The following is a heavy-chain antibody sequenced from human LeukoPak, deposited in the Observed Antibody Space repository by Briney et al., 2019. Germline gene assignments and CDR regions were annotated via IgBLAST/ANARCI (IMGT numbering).Heavy chain of an antibody. CDR1: GGSISSYY. J-gene: IGHJ5*02. Sequence: PSETLSLTCTVSGGSISSYYWSWIRQPPGKGLEWIGYIYYSGSTNYNPSLKSRVTISVDTSKTQFSLKLRSVTAADTAVYYCARIIAAAGGWFDPWGQGTLVTVSS. V-gene: IGHV4-59*01. CDR2: IYYSGST. CDR3: ARIIAAAGGWFDP. D-gene: IGHD6-13*01.